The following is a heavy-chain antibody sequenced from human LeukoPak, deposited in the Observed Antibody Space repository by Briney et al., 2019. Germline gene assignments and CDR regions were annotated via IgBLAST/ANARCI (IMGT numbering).Heavy chain of an antibody. Sequence: VKVSCKVSGYTLTELSMHWVRQAPGKGLEWMGGFDPEDGETIYAQKFQGRVTMTRDTSISTAYMELSRLRSDDTAVYYCAREGITGSSSWFWFDPWGQGTLVTVSS. CDR2: FDPEDGET. J-gene: IGHJ5*02. V-gene: IGHV1-24*01. D-gene: IGHD6-13*01. CDR1: GYTLTELS. CDR3: AREGITGSSSWFWFDP.